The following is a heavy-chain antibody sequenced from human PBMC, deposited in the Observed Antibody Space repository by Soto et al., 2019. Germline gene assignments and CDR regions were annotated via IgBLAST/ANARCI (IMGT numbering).Heavy chain of an antibody. CDR1: SGSISSYY. J-gene: IGHJ4*02. V-gene: IGHV4-59*01. CDR2: VYYSGTT. Sequence: QVQLQESGPRLMKPSETLSLTCTVASGSISSYYWSWLRQPPGKGLEWIGYVYYSGTTNYNSSLKSRVTISIDPSKNQFSLTLXSVXAAXTXXXXXXXXXXXXXXXGTHLYYFDFWDQGALVTVSS. D-gene: IGHD3-10*01. CDR3: XXXXXXXXXXGTHLYYFDF.